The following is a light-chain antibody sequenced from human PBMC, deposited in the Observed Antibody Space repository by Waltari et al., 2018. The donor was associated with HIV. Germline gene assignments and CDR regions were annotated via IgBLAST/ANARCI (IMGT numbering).Light chain of an antibody. CDR3: NSYTTSSTLHVV. CDR2: DVS. V-gene: IGLV2-14*03. CDR1: SRDVGGYNY. Sequence: QSALTQPASVSGSPGQSITTPCTGTSRDVGGYNYVSCSQHHPGKAPKLMIYDVSNRPSGVSNRFSGSKSGNTASLTISGLQAEDEADYYCNSYTTSSTLHVVFGGGTKLTVL. J-gene: IGLJ2*01.